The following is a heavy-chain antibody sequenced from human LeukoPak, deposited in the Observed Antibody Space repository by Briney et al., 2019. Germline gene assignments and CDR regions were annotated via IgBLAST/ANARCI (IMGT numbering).Heavy chain of an antibody. CDR3: TRDQMNY. CDR1: EFTVSRNY. Sequence: GGSLRLPCTASEFTVSRNYMLWLRQAPGKGLEWVSLIFSNGDTHYADSVKGRFTISRDTSKNTVSLQMNSLRVEDTAMYYCTRDQMNYWGEGTLVTVSS. CDR2: IFSNGDT. D-gene: IGHD5-24*01. V-gene: IGHV3-53*01. J-gene: IGHJ4*02.